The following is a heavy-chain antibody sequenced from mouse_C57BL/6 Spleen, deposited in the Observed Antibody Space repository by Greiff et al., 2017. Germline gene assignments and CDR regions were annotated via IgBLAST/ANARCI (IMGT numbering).Heavy chain of an antibody. V-gene: IGHV1-15*01. J-gene: IGHJ4*01. CDR1: GYTFTDYD. CDR3: TRGEVGVRRAMDY. D-gene: IGHD1-2*01. Sequence: QVQLQQSGAELVRPGASVTLSCKASGYTFTDYDMHWVKQTPVHGLEWIGAIDPETGGTAYNQQFKGKAILTAAKSSSTAYMDFRSLTSEDSAVYCCTRGEVGVRRAMDYWGQGTSVTVSS. CDR2: IDPETGGT.